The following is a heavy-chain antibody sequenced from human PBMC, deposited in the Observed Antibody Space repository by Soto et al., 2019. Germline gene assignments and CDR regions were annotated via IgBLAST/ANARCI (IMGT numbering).Heavy chain of an antibody. Sequence: QLHLQESGPRLVKPSETLSLTCTVSGGSIRGSDDYWAWIRQSPGKGLEYIGSVFYTGSASYNPSLKSRVTIVADTSTNRFFLNLKSVTATDTAVYYCANTPSGWYDSWGQGTLVTVSS. CDR2: VFYTGSA. CDR1: GGSIRGSDDY. CDR3: ANTPSGWYDS. J-gene: IGHJ5*01. V-gene: IGHV4-39*01. D-gene: IGHD1-26*01.